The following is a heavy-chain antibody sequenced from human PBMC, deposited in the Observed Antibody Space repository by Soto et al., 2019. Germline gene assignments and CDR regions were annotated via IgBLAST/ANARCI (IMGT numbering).Heavy chain of an antibody. Sequence: AETLSLTCTVSGGSIISYYCIFIRHPSGKGLEWIGRIYTSGSTNYNPSLKSRVTMSVDTSKNQFSLKLSSVTAADTAVYYCARTDTYDGYYYYGMDVWGQGTTVTVSS. D-gene: IGHD3-3*01. V-gene: IGHV4-4*07. CDR3: ARTDTYDGYYYYGMDV. J-gene: IGHJ6*02. CDR1: GGSIISYY. CDR2: IYTSGST.